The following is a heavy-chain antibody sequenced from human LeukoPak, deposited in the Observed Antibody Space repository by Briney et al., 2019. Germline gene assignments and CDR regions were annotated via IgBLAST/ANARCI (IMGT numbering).Heavy chain of an antibody. CDR1: TSSSSHY. J-gene: IGHJ6*02. Sequence: KSSETLSLTCTVSTSSSSHYWGWIRQPPGKGLEWIGSIYFSGTTYYNPSLKSRVTISADTSKKQFFLKLNSATAADTAVYFCGRGDYNVHYATDVWGRGTTVTVSS. CDR3: GRGDYNVHYATDV. D-gene: IGHD3-10*02. V-gene: IGHV4-39*01. CDR2: IYFSGTT.